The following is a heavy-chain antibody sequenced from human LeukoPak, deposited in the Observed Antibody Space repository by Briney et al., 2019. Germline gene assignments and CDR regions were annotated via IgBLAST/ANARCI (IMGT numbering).Heavy chain of an antibody. CDR2: IFSSGNT. V-gene: IGHV4-39*01. J-gene: IGHJ4*02. D-gene: IGHD6-19*01. CDR3: ARHTGYSSGWDFDF. Sequence: SETLSLTCTVSGGSISSSNNYWGWIRQPPGKGLEWIGSIFSSGNTYYNPSLKSRVTMSVDTSRNQFSLKLSSVTAADTAVYYCARHTGYSSGWDFDFWGQGTLVTVSS. CDR1: GGSISSSNNY.